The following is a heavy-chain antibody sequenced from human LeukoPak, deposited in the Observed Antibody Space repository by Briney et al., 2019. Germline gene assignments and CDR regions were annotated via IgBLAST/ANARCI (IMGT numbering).Heavy chain of an antibody. CDR1: GYGFTSYW. CDR2: IYRGDYDT. D-gene: IGHD3-22*01. Sequence: GASLKISCKGSGYGFTSYWIGCVRQMPGKGLEWLGSIYRGDYDTRYSPSFQGQVTISADKSISTAYLQWSRLKASDTAMYYCARVGWIAGNSSGYVDDYWGQGTLVTVSS. V-gene: IGHV5-51*01. J-gene: IGHJ4*02. CDR3: ARVGWIAGNSSGYVDDY.